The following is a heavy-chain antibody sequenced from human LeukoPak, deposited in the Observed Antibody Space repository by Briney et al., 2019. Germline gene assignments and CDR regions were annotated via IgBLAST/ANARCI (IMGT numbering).Heavy chain of an antibody. V-gene: IGHV3-48*03. D-gene: IGHD3-10*02. CDR1: GFTFSSYE. J-gene: IGHJ6*04. CDR2: IDSSGSTI. Sequence: GGSLRLSCAASGFTFSSYEMNWVRQAPGKGLEWVSYIDSSGSTIHYADSVKGRFTISRDNAKNSLYLQMNSLRAEDTAVYYCAELGITMIGGVWGKGTTVTISS. CDR3: AELGITMIGGV.